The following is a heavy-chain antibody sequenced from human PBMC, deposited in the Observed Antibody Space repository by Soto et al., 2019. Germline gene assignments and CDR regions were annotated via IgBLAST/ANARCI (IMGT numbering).Heavy chain of an antibody. D-gene: IGHD5-18*01. J-gene: IGHJ6*02. CDR1: GYSFTSYW. Sequence: GESQKISCKGSGYSFTSYWIGWVRQMPGKGLEWMGIIYPGDSDTRYSPSFQGQVTISADKSISTAYLQWSSLKASDTAMYYCASPVDTAMANYYYGMDVWGQGTTVTVS. CDR3: ASPVDTAMANYYYGMDV. V-gene: IGHV5-51*01. CDR2: IYPGDSDT.